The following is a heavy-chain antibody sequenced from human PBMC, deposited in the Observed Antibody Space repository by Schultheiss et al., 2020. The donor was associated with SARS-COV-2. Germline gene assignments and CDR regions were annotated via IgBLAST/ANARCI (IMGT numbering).Heavy chain of an antibody. CDR1: GGSISSYY. Sequence: SQTLSLTCTVSGGSISSYYWSWIRQPPGKGLEWIGSIYYSGSTNYNPSLKSRVTISVDTSKNQFSLKLSSVTAADTAVYYCARLGRRGYCSSTSCHSGWFDPWGQGTLVTVSS. CDR2: IYYSGST. V-gene: IGHV4-59*08. CDR3: ARLGRRGYCSSTSCHSGWFDP. J-gene: IGHJ5*02. D-gene: IGHD2-2*01.